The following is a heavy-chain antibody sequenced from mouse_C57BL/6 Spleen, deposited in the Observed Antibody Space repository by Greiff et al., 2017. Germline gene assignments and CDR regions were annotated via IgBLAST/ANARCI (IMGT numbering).Heavy chain of an antibody. CDR2: IYPGSGST. CDR3: ARCPTVVEKGYFDV. J-gene: IGHJ1*03. D-gene: IGHD1-1*01. V-gene: IGHV1-55*01. CDR1: GYTFTSYW. Sequence: QVQLQQPGAELVKPGASVKMSCKASGYTFTSYWITWVKQRPGQGLEWIGDIYPGSGSTNYNEKFKSKATLTVDTSSSTAYMQLSSLTSEDSAVYYCARCPTVVEKGYFDVWGTGTTVTVSS.